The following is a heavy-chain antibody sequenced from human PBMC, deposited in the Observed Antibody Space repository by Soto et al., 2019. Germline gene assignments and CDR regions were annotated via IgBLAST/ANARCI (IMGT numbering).Heavy chain of an antibody. CDR3: ARSPRSSPYFDY. V-gene: IGHV5-51*01. CDR1: GYTYSNFW. J-gene: IGHJ4*02. Sequence: GESLKISCRCSGYTYSNFWIAWVRHLPGKGLEWMGIIYPGDHETRYSPSFHGKVTISADKSINTAYLQWSSLEASDSAFYYCARSPRSSPYFDYWGQGALVTVSS. CDR2: IYPGDHET. D-gene: IGHD6-13*01.